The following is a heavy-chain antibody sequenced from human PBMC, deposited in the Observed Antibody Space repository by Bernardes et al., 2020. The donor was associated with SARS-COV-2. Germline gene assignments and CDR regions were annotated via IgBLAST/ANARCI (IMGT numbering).Heavy chain of an antibody. Sequence: GESLKISCKGSGYSFTSYWIGWVRQMPGKGLEWMGIIYPGDSDTRYSPSFQGQVTISADKSISTAYLQWSSLKASDTAMYYCAGYIAAAGPYYYYGMDVWGQGTTVTVSS. V-gene: IGHV5-51*01. D-gene: IGHD6-13*01. J-gene: IGHJ6*02. CDR2: IYPGDSDT. CDR1: GYSFTSYW. CDR3: AGYIAAAGPYYYYGMDV.